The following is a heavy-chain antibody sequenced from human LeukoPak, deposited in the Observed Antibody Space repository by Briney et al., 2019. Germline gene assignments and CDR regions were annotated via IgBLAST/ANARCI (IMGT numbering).Heavy chain of an antibody. CDR1: GFTFSTYW. Sequence: GGSLRLSCAASGFTFSTYWMHWVRQAPGKGLLWVSRINSDGTRTYADSVKGRFTISRDNAKNTLYLQMNSLRVEDTAVYYCTRVGRSYYGNFDYWGQGTLVTVSS. D-gene: IGHD3-10*01. V-gene: IGHV3-74*01. CDR3: TRVGRSYYGNFDY. J-gene: IGHJ4*02. CDR2: INSDGTR.